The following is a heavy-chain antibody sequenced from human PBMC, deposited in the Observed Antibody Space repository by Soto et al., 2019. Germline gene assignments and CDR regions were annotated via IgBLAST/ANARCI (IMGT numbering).Heavy chain of an antibody. J-gene: IGHJ3*02. V-gene: IGHV1-69*08. CDR1: GGTFSSYT. D-gene: IGHD3-10*01. CDR2: IIPILGIA. CDR3: ARDYYGSGSYAFDI. Sequence: QVQLVQSGAEVQKPGSSVKVSCKASGGTFSSYTISWVRQAPGQGLEWMGRIIPILGIANYAQKFQGRVTITADKSTSTAYMELSSLRSEDTAVYYCARDYYGSGSYAFDIWGQGTMVTVSS.